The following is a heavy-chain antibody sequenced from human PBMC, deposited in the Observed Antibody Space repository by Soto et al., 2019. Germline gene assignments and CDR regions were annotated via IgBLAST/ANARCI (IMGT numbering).Heavy chain of an antibody. CDR2: ISSSGSTI. D-gene: IGHD3-10*01. Sequence: GGSLRLSCAASGFTFSDYYMSWIRQAPGKGLEWVSYISSSGSTIYYADSVKGRFTISRDNAKNSLYLQMNSLRSEDTAVYYCASPSGMATMAYYYYGMDVWGQGTTVTVSS. CDR3: ASPSGMATMAYYYYGMDV. V-gene: IGHV3-11*01. CDR1: GFTFSDYY. J-gene: IGHJ6*02.